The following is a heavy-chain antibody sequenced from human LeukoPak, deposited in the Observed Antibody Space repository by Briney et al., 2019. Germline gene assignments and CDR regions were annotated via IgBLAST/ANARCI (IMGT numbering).Heavy chain of an antibody. D-gene: IGHD6-19*01. CDR3: AGGGAGAGFSERPY. CDR1: GFTFITYW. CDR2: IKEDGSGK. J-gene: IGHJ4*02. Sequence: PGGSVRLSCALSGFTFITYWMSWVRQATGKGHEWVAYIKEDGSGKYYVDSVKGRFTISRDNTQNSLYLQLSSLRADDTAVYYCAGGGAGAGFSERPYWVQGTLVSVSS. V-gene: IGHV3-7*01.